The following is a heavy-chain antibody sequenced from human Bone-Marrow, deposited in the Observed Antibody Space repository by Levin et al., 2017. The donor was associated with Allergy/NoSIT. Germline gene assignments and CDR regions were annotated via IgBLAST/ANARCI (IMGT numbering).Heavy chain of an antibody. V-gene: IGHV4-31*03. CDR2: ISYSGRT. CDR3: ARGYDDSVGYFGS. J-gene: IGHJ4*02. Sequence: NPSETLSLTCTVSGGSISSGDHYWTWLRHSPGKGLEWLGYISYSGRTYYNPSLQNRGTISIDMSKSQFSLSVRSVTAADTATYYCARGYDDSVGYFGSWGQGTLVTVSS. D-gene: IGHD5-12*01. CDR1: GGSISSGDHY.